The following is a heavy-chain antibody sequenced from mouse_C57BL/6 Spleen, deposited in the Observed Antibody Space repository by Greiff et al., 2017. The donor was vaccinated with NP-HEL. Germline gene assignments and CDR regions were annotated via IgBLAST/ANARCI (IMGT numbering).Heavy chain of an antibody. CDR1: GFTFSSYA. V-gene: IGHV5-9-1*02. CDR2: ISSGGDYI. J-gene: IGHJ1*03. D-gene: IGHD1-1*01. CDR3: TRDVYGSSYVYFDV. Sequence: EVQGVESGEGLVKPGGSLKLSCAASGFTFSSYAMSWVRQTPEKRLEWVAYISSGGDYIYYADTVKGRFTISRDNARNTLYLQMSSLKSEDTAMYYCTRDVYGSSYVYFDVWGTGTTVTVSS.